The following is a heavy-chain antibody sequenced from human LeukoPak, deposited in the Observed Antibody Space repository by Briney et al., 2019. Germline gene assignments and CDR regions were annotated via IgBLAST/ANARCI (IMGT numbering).Heavy chain of an antibody. CDR2: IYYSGST. D-gene: IGHD6-13*01. Sequence: SETLSLTCTVSGGSISSYYWSWIRQPPGKGLEWIGYIYYSGSTNYNPSLKSRVTISVDTSKNQFSLKLSSVAAADTAVYYCARGVGSSSWYGNYYYYGMDVWSQGTTVTVSS. V-gene: IGHV4-59*01. CDR1: GGSISSYY. CDR3: ARGVGSSSWYGNYYYYGMDV. J-gene: IGHJ6*02.